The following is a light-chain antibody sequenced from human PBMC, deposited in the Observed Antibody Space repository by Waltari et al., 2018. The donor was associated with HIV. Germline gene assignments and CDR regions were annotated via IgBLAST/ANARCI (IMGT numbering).Light chain of an antibody. V-gene: IGLV3-21*02. CDR2: DNT. CDR1: TIGGKS. J-gene: IGLJ1*01. CDR3: QIWDTYDLYI. Sequence: LTQPPSLSVAPGETARLLCGRATIGGKSGNWYRQKPGQAPLLFVYDNTERPSGIPERFSGFNSDNTATLTITSVEAGDEADYFCQIWDTYDLYIFGPGTTVTVL.